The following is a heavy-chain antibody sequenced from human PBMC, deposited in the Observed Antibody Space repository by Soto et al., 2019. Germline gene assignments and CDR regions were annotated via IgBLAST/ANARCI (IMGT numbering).Heavy chain of an antibody. V-gene: IGHV3-74*01. J-gene: IGHJ4*02. CDR2: IKGDVITT. Sequence: EVQLVESGGGLVQPGGSLRLSCVASGFTFSSYWIHWVRQTPGEGLVWVSRIKGDVITTNYADSVKGRFTIPRDNAKNTVFLQMNSLRAEDTAVYYCARGAFGAYYLDSWGQGTLVIVS. CDR3: ARGAFGAYYLDS. D-gene: IGHD3-3*01. CDR1: GFTFSSYW.